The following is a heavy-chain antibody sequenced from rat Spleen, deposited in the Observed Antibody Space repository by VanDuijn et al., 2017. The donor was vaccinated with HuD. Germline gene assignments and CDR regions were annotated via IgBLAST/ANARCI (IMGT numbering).Heavy chain of an antibody. J-gene: IGHJ1*01. CDR2: ISSGGGTNT. V-gene: IGHV5-25*01. D-gene: IGHD1-6*01. Sequence: EVQLVESGGGLVQPGRSLKLSCVASGFTFSNSYMACVRQAPTKGPEWVASISSGGGTNTYYRDSVKGRFSISRDDAKSTLFLQMDSLRSEDTASYFCAGQYYGSGYFDFWGPGTMVTVSS. CDR1: GFTFSNSY. CDR3: AGQYYGSGYFDF.